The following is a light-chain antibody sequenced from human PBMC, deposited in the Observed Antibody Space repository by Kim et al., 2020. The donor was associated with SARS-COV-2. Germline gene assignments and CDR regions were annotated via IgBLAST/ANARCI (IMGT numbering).Light chain of an antibody. CDR1: TRAVTSRYY. CDR3: LLYFGGAWV. J-gene: IGLJ3*02. V-gene: IGLV7-43*01. Sequence: PGWTVTLTCASSTRAVTSRYYANWFQQKPGPAPRSLVYTTRNEHSGAPALFSGSLLGGKDALTLSAVQPEDEAEYYCLLYFGGAWVFGGGTKVTVL. CDR2: TTR.